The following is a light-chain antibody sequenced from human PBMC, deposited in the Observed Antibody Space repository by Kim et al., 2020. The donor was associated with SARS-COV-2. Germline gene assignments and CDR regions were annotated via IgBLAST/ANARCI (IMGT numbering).Light chain of an antibody. J-gene: IGLJ2*01. Sequence: QSALSQPASVSGSPGQSITISCTGSNSLVGDYNYVSCYQQHPAKAPILIIFDVTYRPSGVSTRSSAYKSGNTASLTISVHQAEEEADYCCTSYASVDIVIFGGGTKVTVL. CDR3: TSYASVDIVI. CDR1: NSLVGDYNY. CDR2: DVT. V-gene: IGLV2-14*03.